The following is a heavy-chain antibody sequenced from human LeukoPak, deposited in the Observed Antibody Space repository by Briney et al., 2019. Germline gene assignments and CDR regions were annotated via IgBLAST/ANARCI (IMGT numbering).Heavy chain of an antibody. V-gene: IGHV5-51*01. J-gene: IGHJ3*01. Sequence: AESLLIFTWGAGHSFINSTIWWMCQMPGKGLEWMGIIYVGDSDTRYSPSFQGQVAISADKSISTAYLQWGSLKASDTAMYYCARTDSSNRGCYCALGFWGQGTMVTVSS. CDR3: ARTDSSNRGCYCALGF. D-gene: IGHD2-2*01. CDR2: IYVGDSDT. CDR1: GHSFINST.